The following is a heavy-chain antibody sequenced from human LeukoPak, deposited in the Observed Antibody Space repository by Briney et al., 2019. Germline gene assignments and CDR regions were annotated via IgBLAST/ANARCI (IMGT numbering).Heavy chain of an antibody. J-gene: IGHJ4*02. CDR3: ARDRGKGTYYDILTGYLYFDY. CDR2: ISSNGGST. D-gene: IGHD3-9*01. Sequence: GASVKVSCKASGFTFTSSAMHWVRQAPGKGLEYVSAISSNGGSTYYANSVKGRFTISRDNSKNTLYLQMGSLRAEDMAVYYCARDRGKGTYYDILTGYLYFDYWGQGTLVTVSS. V-gene: IGHV3-64*01. CDR1: GFTFTSSA.